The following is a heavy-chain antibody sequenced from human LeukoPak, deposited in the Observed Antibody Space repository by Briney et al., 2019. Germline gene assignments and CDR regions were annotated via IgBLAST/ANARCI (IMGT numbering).Heavy chain of an antibody. CDR1: GFTFSSYA. V-gene: IGHV3-23*01. D-gene: IGHD3-22*01. CDR3: AKEAYYYDSSGKYFDY. J-gene: IGHJ4*02. CDR2: ISGSGGST. Sequence: PGGSLRLSCAASGFTFSSYAMSWVRQAPGKGLEWVSAISGSGGSTYYADSVKGRFTIPRDNSKNTLFLQVNSLRAEDTAVYYCAKEAYYYDSSGKYFDYWGQGTLVSVSS.